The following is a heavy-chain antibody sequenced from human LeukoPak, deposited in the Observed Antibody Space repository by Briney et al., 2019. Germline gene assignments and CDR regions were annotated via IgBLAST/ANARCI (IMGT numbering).Heavy chain of an antibody. CDR2: ITWDGGLT. D-gene: IGHD6-19*01. J-gene: IGHJ4*02. V-gene: IGHV3-43D*03. Sequence: GGSLRLSCGASGFTFHNYAMHWVRQSPGKGLEWVSLITWDGGLTYYGDFVQGRFTISRDNSHNSLYLQMDSLRTEDTALYFCVKTVGRAVAGSFDSWGQGTLVTVSS. CDR1: GFTFHNYA. CDR3: VKTVGRAVAGSFDS.